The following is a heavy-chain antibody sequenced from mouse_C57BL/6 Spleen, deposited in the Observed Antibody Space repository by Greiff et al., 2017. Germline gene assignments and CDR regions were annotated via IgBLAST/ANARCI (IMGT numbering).Heavy chain of an antibody. D-gene: IGHD4-1*01. CDR3: ARFWDEFAY. V-gene: IGHV1-64*01. Sequence: QVQLKQPGAELVKPGASVKLSCKASGYTFTSYWMHWVKQRPGQGLEWIGMIHPNSGSTNYNEKFKSKATLTVDKSSSTAYMQLSSLTSEDSAVCYCARFWDEFAYWGQGTLVTVSA. CDR1: GYTFTSYW. CDR2: IHPNSGST. J-gene: IGHJ3*01.